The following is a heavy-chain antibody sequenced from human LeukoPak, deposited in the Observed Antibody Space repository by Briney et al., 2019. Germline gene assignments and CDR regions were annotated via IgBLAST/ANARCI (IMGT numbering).Heavy chain of an antibody. CDR3: ARGYCSGGSCYFDY. CDR2: IYYSGST. J-gene: IGHJ4*02. V-gene: IGHV4-59*01. Sequence: SETLSLTCTVSGGSISSYYWSWIRQPPGKGLEWIGYIYYSGSTNYNPSLKSRVTISVDTSKNQFSLKLSSVTAADTAVYYCARGYCSGGSCYFDYWCQGTLVTVSS. D-gene: IGHD2-15*01. CDR1: GGSISSYY.